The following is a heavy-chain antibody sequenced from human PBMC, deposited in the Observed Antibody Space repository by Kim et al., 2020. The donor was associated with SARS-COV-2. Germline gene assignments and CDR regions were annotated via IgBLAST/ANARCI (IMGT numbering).Heavy chain of an antibody. V-gene: IGHV4-61*02. D-gene: IGHD3-3*01. CDR3: AREPYYDFWSGYYTGIPGHWFDP. CDR2: IYTSGST. Sequence: SETLSLTCTVSGGSISSGSYYWSWIRQPAGKGLEWIGRIYTSGSTNYNPSLKSRVTISVDTSKNQFSLKLSSVTAADTAVYYCAREPYYDFWSGYYTGIPGHWFDPWGQGTLVTVSS. J-gene: IGHJ5*02. CDR1: GGSISSGSYY.